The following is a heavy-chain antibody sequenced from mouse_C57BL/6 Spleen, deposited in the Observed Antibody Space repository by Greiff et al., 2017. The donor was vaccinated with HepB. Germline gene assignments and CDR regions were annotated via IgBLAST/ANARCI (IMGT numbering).Heavy chain of an antibody. D-gene: IGHD1-1*01. Sequence: QVQLQQPGAELVKPGASVKLSCKASGYTFTSYWMQWVKQRPGQGLEWIGEIDPSDSYTNYNQKFKGKATLTVDTSSSTAYMQLSSLTSEDSAVYYWARGYYGSSPTHYFDYWGQGTTLTVSS. CDR1: GYTFTSYW. V-gene: IGHV1-50*01. J-gene: IGHJ2*01. CDR3: ARGYYGSSPTHYFDY. CDR2: IDPSDSYT.